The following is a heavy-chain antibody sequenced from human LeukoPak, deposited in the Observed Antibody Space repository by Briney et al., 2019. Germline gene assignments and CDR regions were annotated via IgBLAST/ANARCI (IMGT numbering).Heavy chain of an antibody. CDR3: ARDPRDDHNSLDY. CDR1: GFSFSNYW. CDR2: LKEDGSAR. D-gene: IGHD5-24*01. J-gene: IGHJ4*02. V-gene: IGHV3-7*03. Sequence: GGSLRLSCAASGFSFSNYWMSWVRQSPEKGLEWVANLKEDGSARYYVDSVKGRFTISRDNPKNSLYLQMGSLRADDTAMYYCARDPRDDHNSLDYWGQGTQVTVSS.